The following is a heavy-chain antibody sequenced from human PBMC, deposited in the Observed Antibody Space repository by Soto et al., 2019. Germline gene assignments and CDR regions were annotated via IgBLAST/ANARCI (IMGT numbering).Heavy chain of an antibody. D-gene: IGHD2-8*01. CDR2: INTDGSST. V-gene: IGHV3-74*01. J-gene: IGHJ3*01. CDR1: GFSFSSYW. CDR3: ARSPGVYYID. Sequence: EVQLVESGGGLVQPGGSLRLSCADSGFSFSSYWMHWVRHGPGKGLVWVSRINTDGSSTNYADSVKGRFTISRDNAKNTLYLQMSSLRAEDTAVYYFARSPGVYYIDWGQVTMVTVAS.